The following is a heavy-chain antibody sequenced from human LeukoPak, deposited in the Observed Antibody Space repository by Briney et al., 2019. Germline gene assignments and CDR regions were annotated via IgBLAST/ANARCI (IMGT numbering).Heavy chain of an antibody. CDR3: ARSSGRYFDWLFPSYYFDY. J-gene: IGHJ4*02. V-gene: IGHV7-4-1*02. Sequence: ASVKVSCKASGYTFTSYAMNWVRQAPGQGLEWMGWINTNTGNPTYAQGFTARFVFSLDTSVSTAYLQISSLKAEDTAVYYCARSSGRYFDWLFPSYYFDYWGQGTLITVSS. D-gene: IGHD3-9*01. CDR2: INTNTGNP. CDR1: GYTFTSYA.